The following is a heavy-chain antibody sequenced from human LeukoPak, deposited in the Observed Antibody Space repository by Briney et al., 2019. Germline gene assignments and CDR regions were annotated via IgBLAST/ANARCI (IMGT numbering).Heavy chain of an antibody. CDR3: ARQPRIAAAGGVVHYYYYMDV. CDR2: ISAYNGNT. J-gene: IGHJ6*03. V-gene: IGHV1-18*01. Sequence: ASVKVSCKASGYTFTSYGISWVRQAPGQGLEWMGWISAYNGNTNYARKLQGRVTMTTDTSTSTAYMELRSLRSDDTAVYYCARQPRIAAAGGVVHYYYYMDVWGKGTTVTVSS. CDR1: GYTFTSYG. D-gene: IGHD6-13*01.